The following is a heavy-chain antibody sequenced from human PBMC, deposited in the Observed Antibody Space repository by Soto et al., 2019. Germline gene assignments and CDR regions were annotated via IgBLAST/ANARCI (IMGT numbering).Heavy chain of an antibody. D-gene: IGHD6-13*01. CDR3: AQDAAAGIWYGMDV. Sequence: QVQLVESGGGVVQPWRSLRLSCAASGFTFSSYGMHWVSQSPGKGLEWVAVISYDGSNKYYADSVKGRFTISRDHSKNTRYLQMNSLRAEDTAVYYFAQDAAAGIWYGMDVWGQRPTVTVSS. V-gene: IGHV3-30*18. CDR2: ISYDGSNK. J-gene: IGHJ6*02. CDR1: GFTFSSYG.